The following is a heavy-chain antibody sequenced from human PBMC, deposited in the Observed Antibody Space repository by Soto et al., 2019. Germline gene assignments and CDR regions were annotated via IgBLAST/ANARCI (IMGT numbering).Heavy chain of an antibody. CDR1: GFTFSSYS. J-gene: IGHJ6*02. CDR2: ISSSSSYI. V-gene: IGHV3-21*01. D-gene: IGHD3-3*01. CDR3: ARESGYYTYGMDV. Sequence: SLRLSCAASGFTFSSYSMNWVRQAPGKGLEWISSISSSSSYIYYADSVKGRFTISRDNAKSSLYLQMNSLRAEDTAVYYCARESGYYTYGMDVWGQGTTVTVSS.